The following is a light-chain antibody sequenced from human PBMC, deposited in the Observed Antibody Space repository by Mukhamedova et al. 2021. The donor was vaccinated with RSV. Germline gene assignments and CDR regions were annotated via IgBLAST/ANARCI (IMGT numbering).Light chain of an antibody. V-gene: IGLV2-14*03. CDR2: DVI. J-gene: IGLJ2*01. Sequence: DVGGYDFVSWYQQHPGKAPKFLIYDVIYRPSGVSIRFSGSKSGNTASLTISGLQADDEADYYCSSYTSTNTPIFGGGTKLTVL. CDR1: DVGGYDF. CDR3: SSYTSTNTPI.